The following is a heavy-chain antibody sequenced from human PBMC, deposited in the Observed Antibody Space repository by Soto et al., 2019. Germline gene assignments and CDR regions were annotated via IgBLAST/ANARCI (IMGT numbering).Heavy chain of an antibody. CDR3: ARGPYSAAIRTYYYYGMDV. J-gene: IGHJ6*02. D-gene: IGHD2-2*01. CDR2: MNPNSGNT. V-gene: IGHV1-8*01. CDR1: GYTFTSYD. Sequence: ASVKVSCKASGYTFTSYDINWVRQATGQGLEWMGWMNPNSGNTGYAQKFQGRVTMTRNTSISTAYMELSSLRSEDTAVYYCARGPYSAAIRTYYYYGMDVWGQGTTVTVS.